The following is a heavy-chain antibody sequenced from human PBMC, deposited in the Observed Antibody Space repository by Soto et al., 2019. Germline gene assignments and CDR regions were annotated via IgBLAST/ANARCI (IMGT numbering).Heavy chain of an antibody. V-gene: IGHV3-33*01. Sequence: PGGSLRLSCAASGFTFSSYGMHWVRQAPGKGLEWVAVIWYDGSNKYYADSVKGRFTISRDNSKNTLYLQMNSLRAEDTAVYYCARAHGAARLIYYFDYWGQGTLVTVSS. J-gene: IGHJ4*02. CDR1: GFTFSSYG. CDR3: ARAHGAARLIYYFDY. CDR2: IWYDGSNK. D-gene: IGHD6-6*01.